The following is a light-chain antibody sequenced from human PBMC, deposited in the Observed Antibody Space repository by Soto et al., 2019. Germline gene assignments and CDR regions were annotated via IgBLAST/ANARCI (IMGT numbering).Light chain of an antibody. CDR2: GNS. CDR1: SSNIGAGYD. CDR3: QSFDDSLSALV. Sequence: QSALTQPPSVSGAPGQRVTISCSGSSSNIGAGYDVHWFQHFPGTAPQLIIHGNSNRPSGVPDRFSGSKSGTSASLAITGLRAGDEAVYYCQSFDDSLSALVFGPGTKVTVL. J-gene: IGLJ1*01. V-gene: IGLV1-40*01.